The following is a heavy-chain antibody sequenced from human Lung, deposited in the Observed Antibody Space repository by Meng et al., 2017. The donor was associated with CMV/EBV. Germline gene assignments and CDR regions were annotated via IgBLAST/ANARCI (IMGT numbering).Heavy chain of an antibody. Sequence: QVQLQASGPGLVKPSGTLSLTCAVSGGSISSSNWWIWVRQPPGKGLEWIGEIYHSGSTNYNPSLKSRVTISVDKSKNQFSLKLSSVTAADTAVYYCASFPPPGKQWLVTDYWGQGTLVTVSS. CDR3: ASFPPPGKQWLVTDY. CDR2: IYHSGST. V-gene: IGHV4-4*02. J-gene: IGHJ4*02. D-gene: IGHD6-19*01. CDR1: GGSISSSNW.